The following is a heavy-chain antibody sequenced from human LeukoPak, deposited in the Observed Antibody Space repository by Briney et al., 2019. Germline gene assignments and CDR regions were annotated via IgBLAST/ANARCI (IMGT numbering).Heavy chain of an antibody. CDR2: ISSSSSYI. D-gene: IGHD3-22*01. CDR1: GFTFSSYS. J-gene: IGHJ4*02. V-gene: IGHV3-21*01. Sequence: GGSLRLSCAASGFTFSSYSMNWVRQAPGKGLEWVSSISSSSSYIYYADSVKGRFTISRDNAKNSLYLQMNSLRAEDTAVYYCARGLLSYYYYDTQLVFDYWGQGTLVTVSS. CDR3: ARGLLSYYYYDTQLVFDY.